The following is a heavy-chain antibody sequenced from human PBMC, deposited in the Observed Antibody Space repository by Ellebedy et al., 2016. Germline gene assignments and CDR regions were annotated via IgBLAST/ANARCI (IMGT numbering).Heavy chain of an antibody. CDR2: INWNSHNI. Sequence: GGSLRLSCAASGFSLDDAAMHWVRQAPGKGLEWVSGINWNSHNIGYADSVKGRFTISRDNAKNSLYLQMNSLRADETAVYYCVKDTGLRLGELTSSFEYWGQGTLVTVSS. CDR3: VKDTGLRLGELTSSFEY. CDR1: GFSLDDAA. D-gene: IGHD3-16*02. V-gene: IGHV3-9*01. J-gene: IGHJ4*02.